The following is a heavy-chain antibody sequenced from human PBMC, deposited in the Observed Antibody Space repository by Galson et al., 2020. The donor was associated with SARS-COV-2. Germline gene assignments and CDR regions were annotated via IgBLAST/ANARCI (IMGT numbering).Heavy chain of an antibody. V-gene: IGHV3-21*01. Sequence: GGSLRLSCAASGFTFSSYSMNWVRQAPGKGLESVSSISSSSSYIYYADSVKGRFTISRDNAKNSLYLQMNSLRAEDTAVYYCARDQSGSYFGHDAFDIWGQGTMVTVSS. CDR3: ARDQSGSYFGHDAFDI. J-gene: IGHJ3*02. D-gene: IGHD1-26*01. CDR1: GFTFSSYS. CDR2: ISSSSSYI.